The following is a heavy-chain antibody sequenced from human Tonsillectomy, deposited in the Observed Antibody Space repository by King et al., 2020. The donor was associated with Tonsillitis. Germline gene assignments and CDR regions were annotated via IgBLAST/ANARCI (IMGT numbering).Heavy chain of an antibody. Sequence: VQLVESGGGLVQPGGSLRLSCAASGFTFSSYDMHWVSQATGKGLEWVSAIGTAGDTYYPGSVKGRFTISRENAKNSLYLQMNSLRAGDTAVYYCARARGYSSGWEDAFDIWGQGTMVTVSS. D-gene: IGHD6-19*01. CDR3: ARARGYSSGWEDAFDI. CDR1: GFTFSSYD. V-gene: IGHV3-13*04. J-gene: IGHJ3*02. CDR2: IGTAGDT.